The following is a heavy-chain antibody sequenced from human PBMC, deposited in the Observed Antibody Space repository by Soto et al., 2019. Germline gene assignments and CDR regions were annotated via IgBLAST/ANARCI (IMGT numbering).Heavy chain of an antibody. J-gene: IGHJ5*02. CDR1: GYTFTSYD. D-gene: IGHD5-12*01. CDR3: ARGLRLRSNQAYNWFDP. V-gene: IGHV1-8*01. CDR2: MNPNSGNT. Sequence: ASVKVSCKASGYTFTSYDINWVRQATGQGLEWMGWMNPNSGNTGYAQKFQGRVTMTRNTSISTAYMELSSLRSEDTAVYYCARGLRLRSNQAYNWFDPWGQGTLVTVSS.